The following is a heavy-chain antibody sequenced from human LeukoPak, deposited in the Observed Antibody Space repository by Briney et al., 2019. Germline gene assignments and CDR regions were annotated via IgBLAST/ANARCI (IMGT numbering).Heavy chain of an antibody. D-gene: IGHD5-18*01. CDR2: INSEGSST. CDR1: GFTFSSYL. Sequence: VGSLRLSCAASGFTFSSYLMHWVRQAPGKGLVWVSRINSEGSSTSYADSVKGRFTISRDNAKNTLYLQMNSLRAEDTAVYYWARTKHQIQLEYGMDVWGQGTTVTVSS. V-gene: IGHV3-74*01. CDR3: ARTKHQIQLEYGMDV. J-gene: IGHJ6*02.